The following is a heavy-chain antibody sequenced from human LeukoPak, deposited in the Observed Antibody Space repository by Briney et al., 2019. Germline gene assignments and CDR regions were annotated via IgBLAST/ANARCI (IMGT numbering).Heavy chain of an antibody. CDR1: GGSISSYY. Sequence: SETLSLTCTVSGGSISSYYWSWIRQPPGKGLESIGYIYYSGSTNYNPSLKSRVTISVDTSKNQFSLKLSSVTAADTAVYYCARRGYSYDYWGQGTLVTVSS. V-gene: IGHV4-59*08. D-gene: IGHD5-18*01. CDR3: ARRGYSYDY. J-gene: IGHJ4*02. CDR2: IYYSGST.